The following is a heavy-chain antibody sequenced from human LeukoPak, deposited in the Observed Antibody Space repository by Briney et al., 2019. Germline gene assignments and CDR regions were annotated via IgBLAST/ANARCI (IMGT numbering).Heavy chain of an antibody. CDR3: ARNNGMDV. Sequence: GGSLRLSCAASGFTVSSNYMSWVRQAPGRGPEEVANVNRDGSETYYLDSVKGRFTISKDNAKNSLYLQMNSLRAEDTALYHCARNNGMDVWGQGTTVIVSS. V-gene: IGHV3-7*03. CDR1: GFTVSSNY. J-gene: IGHJ6*02. CDR2: VNRDGSET.